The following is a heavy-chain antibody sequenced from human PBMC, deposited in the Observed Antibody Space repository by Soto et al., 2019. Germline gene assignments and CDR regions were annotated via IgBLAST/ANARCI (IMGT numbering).Heavy chain of an antibody. CDR2: IYYNGNT. Sequence: LETHPHTSTVYGGIGISGSYCWSWIRKPPGKGLEWIGYIYYNGNTNYNPSLKSRVTMSVDTSKNQITLKLSSVTAADTAVYYCSRGTSIPASGDYWGQGTLVTVSS. CDR1: GGIGISGSYC. V-gene: IGHV4-61*01. J-gene: IGHJ4*01. CDR3: SRGTSIPASGDY. D-gene: IGHD6-6*01.